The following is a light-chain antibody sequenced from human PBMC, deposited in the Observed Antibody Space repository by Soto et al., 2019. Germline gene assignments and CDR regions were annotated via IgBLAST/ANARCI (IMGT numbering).Light chain of an antibody. CDR2: DVS. Sequence: QSALTQPASVSGSPGQSITISCTGTSSDVGGYNYVSWYQQHPGKAPKLMIYDVSNRPSGVSNRFSGSKSGNTASLTISGLQAEDEADYYCSSCTNSSTLYVFGTGTKVTVL. J-gene: IGLJ1*01. CDR1: SSDVGGYNY. V-gene: IGLV2-14*01. CDR3: SSCTNSSTLYV.